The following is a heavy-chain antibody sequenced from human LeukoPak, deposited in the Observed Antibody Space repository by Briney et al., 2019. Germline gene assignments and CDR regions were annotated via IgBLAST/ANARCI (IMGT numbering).Heavy chain of an antibody. CDR2: IWHDGSYE. Sequence: GGSLRLSFAASGFTFSRYGMHWVRQAPGKGLEWVAVIWHDGSYEYYADSVKGRFTISRDSSKNTLYLQMNSLRAEDTAVYYCAKDGVGATSLDYWGQGTLVTVSS. V-gene: IGHV3-33*06. CDR1: GFTFSRYG. D-gene: IGHD1-26*01. J-gene: IGHJ4*02. CDR3: AKDGVGATSLDY.